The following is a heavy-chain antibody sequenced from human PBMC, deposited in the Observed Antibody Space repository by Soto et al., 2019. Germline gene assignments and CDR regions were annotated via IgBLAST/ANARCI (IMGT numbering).Heavy chain of an antibody. D-gene: IGHD2-2*01. CDR1: GYNFDTYW. CDR3: ARHRLYSSSWTTFDY. V-gene: IGHV5-51*07. J-gene: IGHJ4*02. Sequence: GESVKISCKGSGYNFDTYWIGWVHQTPRKGLEWIGIIYPPNSDTKYSPSFEGQVTISAEKSINTAYLQWSSLTASDTAVYYCARHRLYSSSWTTFDYWGQGTLVTVSS. CDR2: IYPPNSDT.